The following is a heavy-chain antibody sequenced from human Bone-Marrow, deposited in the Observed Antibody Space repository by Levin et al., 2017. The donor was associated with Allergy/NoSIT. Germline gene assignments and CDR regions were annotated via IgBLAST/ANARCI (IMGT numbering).Heavy chain of an antibody. Sequence: ASVKVSCKVSGYTLTELSIHWVRQVHGKGLEWMGGFDPEDDKIVYAQKFQGRVTMIEDTSTDTAYMELSSLRSEDTAVYYCATDLPWRTHGEFGIGVWGQGTTVTVSS. CDR2: FDPEDDKI. CDR3: ATDLPWRTHGEFGIGV. D-gene: IGHD3-10*01. CDR1: GYTLTELS. V-gene: IGHV1-24*01. J-gene: IGHJ6*02.